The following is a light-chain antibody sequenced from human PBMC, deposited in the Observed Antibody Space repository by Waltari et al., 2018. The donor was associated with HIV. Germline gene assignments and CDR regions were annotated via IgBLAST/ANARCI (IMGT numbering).Light chain of an antibody. V-gene: IGLV1-44*01. CDR3: AVWGDSLNGPV. Sequence: QSVLTQPPSASGTPGQRVTISCSGSSSNIGSNTVNWYQQLPGTAPKLLIYSNNRRPSGVPDRFSGSKSGTSASRAISGLQSEDEADYYCAVWGDSLNGPVFGGGTKLTVL. CDR2: SNN. CDR1: SSNIGSNT. J-gene: IGLJ2*01.